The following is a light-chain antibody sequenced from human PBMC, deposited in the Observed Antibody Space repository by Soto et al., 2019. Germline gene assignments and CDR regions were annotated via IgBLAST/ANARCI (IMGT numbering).Light chain of an antibody. CDR1: SGHSSYI. J-gene: IGLJ3*02. CDR2: LEGSGSY. Sequence: QLVLTQSSSASASLGSSVKLTCTLSSGHSSYIIAWHQQQPGKAPRYLMKLEGSGSYNTGSGVPDRFSGSSSGADRYLTISNLPFEDEADYYCETWDSNTHTVFGGGTKLTVL. CDR3: ETWDSNTHTV. V-gene: IGLV4-60*02.